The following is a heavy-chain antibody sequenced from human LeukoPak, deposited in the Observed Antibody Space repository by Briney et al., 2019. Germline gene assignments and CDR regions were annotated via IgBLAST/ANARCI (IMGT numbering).Heavy chain of an antibody. Sequence: PGGSLRLSCAVSGFTFRTYWMHWVRQAPGKGLEWVAVISYDGSNKYYADSVKGRFTISRDNSKNTLYLQMNSLRAEDTAVYYCAREGYDSSGYYYAAFDIWGRGTMVTVSS. V-gene: IGHV3-30*19. J-gene: IGHJ3*02. CDR1: GFTFRTYW. CDR2: ISYDGSNK. D-gene: IGHD3-22*01. CDR3: AREGYDSSGYYYAAFDI.